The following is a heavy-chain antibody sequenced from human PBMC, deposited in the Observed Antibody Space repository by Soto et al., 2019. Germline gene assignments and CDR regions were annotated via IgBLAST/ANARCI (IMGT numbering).Heavy chain of an antibody. J-gene: IGHJ4*02. CDR2: ISSSGGTI. CDR3: AILSVRYCSGGSCSQLAY. D-gene: IGHD2-15*01. V-gene: IGHV3-48*02. CDR1: GFTFSTYS. Sequence: EVQLVESGGGLVQPGGSVRLSCAASGFTFSTYSMNWVRQAPGKGLEWVSFISSSGGTIYYADSVKGRFTISRDNAKNSLYLQMNSLGDEDTAVYYCAILSVRYCSGGSCSQLAYWGQGTLVTVSS.